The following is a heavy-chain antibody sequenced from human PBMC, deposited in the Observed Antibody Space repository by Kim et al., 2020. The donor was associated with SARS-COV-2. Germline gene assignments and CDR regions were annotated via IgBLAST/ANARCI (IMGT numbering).Heavy chain of an antibody. CDR2: INSDGSST. CDR3: GREPSN. V-gene: IGHV3-11*01. Sequence: GSLRLSCAASGFSFSDYYMTWIRQAPGKGLEWVAYINSDGSSTDYADSVNGRFTISMDSPTRSVSLQMNSLTPEDTAVYYCGREPSNRGQGTLVTVSS. J-gene: IGHJ4*02. CDR1: GFSFSDYY.